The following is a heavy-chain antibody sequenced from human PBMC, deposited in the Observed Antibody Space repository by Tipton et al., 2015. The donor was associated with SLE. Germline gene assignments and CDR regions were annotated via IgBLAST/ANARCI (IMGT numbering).Heavy chain of an antibody. J-gene: IGHJ4*02. CDR3: ARLARVGRYDSSGYYLNY. V-gene: IGHV3-11*04. CDR2: ISRSGSTI. CDR1: GFTFSDYY. D-gene: IGHD3-22*01. Sequence: GSLRLSCAASGFTFSDYYMSWIRQAPGKGLEWVSYISRSGSTIYYADSVKGRFTISRDNAKNSLYLQMNSLRAENTAVYYCARLARVGRYDSSGYYLNYWGQGTLVTVSS.